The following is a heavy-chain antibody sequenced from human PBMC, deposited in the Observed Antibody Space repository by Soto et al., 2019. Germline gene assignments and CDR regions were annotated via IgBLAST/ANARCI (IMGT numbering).Heavy chain of an antibody. V-gene: IGHV3-15*07. CDR1: GFTFSNAW. CDR2: IKSKTDGGTT. D-gene: IGHD3-22*01. Sequence: AGSLRLSCAASGFTFSNAWINWVRQAPGKGLEWVGRIKSKTDGGTTDYAEPVKVRFAISRDDSNNMVYLQMNSLKIEDTAVYYCTTDSYSTIIIVRFDYWGHATLVTVSS. J-gene: IGHJ4*01. CDR3: TTDSYSTIIIVRFDY.